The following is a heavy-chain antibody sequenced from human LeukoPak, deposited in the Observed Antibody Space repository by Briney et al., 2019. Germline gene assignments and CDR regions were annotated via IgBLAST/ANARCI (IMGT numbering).Heavy chain of an antibody. V-gene: IGHV1-2*02. CDR3: ARDLVGIGGLDY. CDR1: GYTFTGYY. CDR2: INPNSGGT. Sequence: ASVKVSCEASGYTFTGYYMHWVRQAPGQGLEWMGWINPNSGGTNYAQKFQGRVTMTRDTSISTAYMELSRLRSDDTAVYYCARDLVGIGGLDYWGQGTLVTVSS. J-gene: IGHJ4*02. D-gene: IGHD2-21*01.